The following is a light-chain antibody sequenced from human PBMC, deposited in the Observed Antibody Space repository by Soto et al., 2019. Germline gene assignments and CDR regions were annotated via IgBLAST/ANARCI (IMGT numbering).Light chain of an antibody. CDR2: EVT. Sequence: QSALTQPPSASGSPGQSVTISCTGTSSDVGGYNYVSWYQQHPGKAPKLMIYEVTHRPSGVSDRFSGSKSGNTASLTISGLQAEDEADYYCSSYTSNRGVFGTGTKLTVL. V-gene: IGLV2-14*01. CDR3: SSYTSNRGV. J-gene: IGLJ1*01. CDR1: SSDVGGYNY.